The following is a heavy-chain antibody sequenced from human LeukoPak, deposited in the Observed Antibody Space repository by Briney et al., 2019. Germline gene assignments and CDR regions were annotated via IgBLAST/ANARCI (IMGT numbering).Heavy chain of an antibody. D-gene: IGHD6-6*01. CDR2: IHHSGST. V-gene: IGHV4-38-2*01. CDR3: ARCRSPEGRWFDP. J-gene: IGHJ5*02. CDR1: GYSISSGYY. Sequence: PSETLSLTCAVSGYSISSGYYWGWIRQPPGKGLEWIGSIHHSGSTYYNPSLKSRVTISVDTSKNQFSLKLSSVTAADTAVYYCARCRSPEGRWFDPWGQGTLVTVSS.